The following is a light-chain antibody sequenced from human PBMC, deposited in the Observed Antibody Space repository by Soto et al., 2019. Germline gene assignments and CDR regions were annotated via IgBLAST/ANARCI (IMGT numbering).Light chain of an antibody. Sequence: DITINHKASYRSAPVRDRVTITCRASQGISNFLAWYQQKPGKGPELLIYAASTLQSGVPSRFSGSGSGTDFTLTIISLQPEDVATYFCQKYNTAPQPFGPGTKVDIK. CDR3: QKYNTAPQP. CDR1: QGISNF. J-gene: IGKJ1*01. CDR2: AAS. V-gene: IGKV1-27*01.